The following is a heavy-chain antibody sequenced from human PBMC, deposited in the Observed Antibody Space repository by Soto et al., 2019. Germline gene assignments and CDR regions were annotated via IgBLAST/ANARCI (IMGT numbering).Heavy chain of an antibody. V-gene: IGHV4-59*01. CDR1: GGSLSTYY. J-gene: IGHJ4*02. D-gene: IGHD6-13*01. Sequence: LSLTCTVSGGSLSTYYWSWIRQPPGKGLEWIGYIHSNGNTNYNPSLKSRLTMSIDTSKTQFSLEVTSVTAADTAVYYCARLWGISTSPPYYFDFWGQGTLVTVSS. CDR3: ARLWGISTSPPYYFDF. CDR2: IHSNGNT.